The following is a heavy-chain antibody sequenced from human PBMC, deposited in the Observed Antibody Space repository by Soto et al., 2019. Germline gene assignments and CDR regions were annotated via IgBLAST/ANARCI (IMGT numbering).Heavy chain of an antibody. V-gene: IGHV4-38-2*01. CDR3: ARGLGGSYYYYYGMDV. J-gene: IGHJ6*02. CDR1: GYSISSGYY. D-gene: IGHD1-26*01. Sequence: SETLSLTCAVSGYSISSGYYWGWIRQPPGKRLEWIGSIYHSGSTYYNPSLKSRVTISVDTSKNQFSLKLSSVTAADTAVYYCARGLGGSYYYYYGMDVWGQGTTVTVSS. CDR2: IYHSGST.